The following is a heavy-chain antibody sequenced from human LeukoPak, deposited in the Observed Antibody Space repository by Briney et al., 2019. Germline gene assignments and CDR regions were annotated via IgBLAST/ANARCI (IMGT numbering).Heavy chain of an antibody. CDR2: INYSGST. J-gene: IGHJ4*02. CDR3: ATRLRSALDY. V-gene: IGHV4-34*01. D-gene: IGHD3-3*01. Sequence: SETLSLTCAVYGGSFSGYYWSWIRQPPGKGLEWIGEINYSGSTNYNPSLKSRVTISVDTSKSQFSLKLSSVTAADTAVYYCATRLRSALDYWGQGTLVTVSS. CDR1: GGSFSGYY.